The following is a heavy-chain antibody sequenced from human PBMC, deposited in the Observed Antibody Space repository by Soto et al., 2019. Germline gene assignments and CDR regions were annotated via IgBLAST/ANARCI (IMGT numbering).Heavy chain of an antibody. J-gene: IGHJ4*02. Sequence: QLQLQESGSGLVKPSQTLSLTCAVSGGAISSGGYSWSWIRQPPGKGLEWIGYIYHSGSTYYNPYLKSRVTISVDRSKNQFSLKLSSVTAADTAVYYCARASTTVTPLDYRGQGTLVTVSS. D-gene: IGHD4-17*01. V-gene: IGHV4-30-2*01. CDR2: IYHSGST. CDR1: GGAISSGGYS. CDR3: ARASTTVTPLDY.